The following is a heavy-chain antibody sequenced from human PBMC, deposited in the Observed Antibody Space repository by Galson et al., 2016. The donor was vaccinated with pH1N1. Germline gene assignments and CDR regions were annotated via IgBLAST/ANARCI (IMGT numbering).Heavy chain of an antibody. CDR3: ARELDTAMPYGKYGMDA. J-gene: IGHJ6*02. Sequence: SLRLSCAASGFTFSTYRMNWVRQAPGKGLEWVSYITGGYGTIYYADSVKGRFTISRDNAKNSLYLQMNSLRAEDTAVYYCARELDTAMPYGKYGMDAWGQGTTVIVSS. D-gene: IGHD5-18*01. V-gene: IGHV3-48*01. CDR2: ITGGYGTI. CDR1: GFTFSTYR.